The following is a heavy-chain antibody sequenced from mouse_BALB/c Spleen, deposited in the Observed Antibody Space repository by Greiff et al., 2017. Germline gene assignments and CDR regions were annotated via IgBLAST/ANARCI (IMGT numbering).Heavy chain of an antibody. Sequence: VQLQQSGPGLVKPSQSLSLTCTVTGYSITSDYAWNWIRQFPGNKLEWMGYISYSGSTSYNPSLKSRISITRDTSKNQFFLQLNSVTTEDTATYYCARSNYPFAYWGQGTLVTVSA. CDR2: ISYSGST. CDR1: GYSITSDYA. CDR3: ARSNYPFAY. V-gene: IGHV3-2*02. D-gene: IGHD1-1*02. J-gene: IGHJ3*01.